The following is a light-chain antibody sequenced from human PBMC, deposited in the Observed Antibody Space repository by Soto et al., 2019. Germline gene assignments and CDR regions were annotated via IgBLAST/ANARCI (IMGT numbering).Light chain of an antibody. J-gene: IGKJ2*01. CDR3: QQYNNWPPIT. CDR1: QSVSSN. Sequence: EIVMTQSPATLSVSPGERATLSCRASQSVSSNFAWYQQQTGQAPSLLIYGASTRATAIPARFSGSGSATEFTLTISSLQSEDVAVYYCQQYNNWPPITFGQGTKLEIK. V-gene: IGKV3-15*01. CDR2: GAS.